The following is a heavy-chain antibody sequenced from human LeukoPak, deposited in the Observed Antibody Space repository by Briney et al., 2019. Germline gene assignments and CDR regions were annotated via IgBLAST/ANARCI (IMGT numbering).Heavy chain of an antibody. Sequence: GGSLRLSCAASGFTVSSNYMSWVRQAPGKGLEWISYISGRTGTMYYADSVQGRFTISRDNAKNSLYLQLNSLRDEDTAVYYCARDRSPYTTSAYYLDYWGQGTLVTVSS. CDR1: GFTVSSNY. CDR3: ARDRSPYTTSAYYLDY. V-gene: IGHV3-48*02. CDR2: ISGRTGTM. J-gene: IGHJ4*02. D-gene: IGHD3-22*01.